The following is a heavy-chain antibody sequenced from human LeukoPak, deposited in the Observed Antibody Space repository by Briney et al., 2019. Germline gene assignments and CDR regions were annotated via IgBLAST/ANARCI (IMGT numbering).Heavy chain of an antibody. J-gene: IGHJ6*02. Sequence: SQTLSLTCAVSGDSVSSNRTAWNWIRQSPSRVLEWLGRTYYRSEWYNDYAVSVQSRITINADTSKNQISLQLSSVTPEDTAVYYCAGDRSGVGDYFSNGMDVWGQGTTVTVSS. V-gene: IGHV6-1*01. CDR1: GDSVSSNRTA. CDR3: AGDRSGVGDYFSNGMDV. D-gene: IGHD3-10*01. CDR2: TYYRSEWYN.